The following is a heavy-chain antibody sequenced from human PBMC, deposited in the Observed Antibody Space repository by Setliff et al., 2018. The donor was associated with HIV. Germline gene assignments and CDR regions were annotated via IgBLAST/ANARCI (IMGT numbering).Heavy chain of an antibody. J-gene: IGHJ5*01. V-gene: IGHV4-34*01. CDR3: ARGFEGYCSGASCHWFDS. CDR1: GGSLTDYD. CDR2: ISHSGRT. D-gene: IGHD2-15*01. Sequence: SETLSLTCAVYGGSLTDYDWTWIRQTPAKGLEWIGEISHSGRTNYNPSLKTRLIISRDTSKNQFSLRLSSATVADTAIYYCARGFEGYCSGASCHWFDSWGQGTQVT.